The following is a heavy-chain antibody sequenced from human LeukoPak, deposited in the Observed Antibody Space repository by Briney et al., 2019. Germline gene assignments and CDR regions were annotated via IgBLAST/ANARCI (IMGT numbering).Heavy chain of an antibody. Sequence: PGESLKISCKGSGYTFTSYRIGWVRQMPGKGLEWMGIILPGDSDTRYSPSFKDQVTMSVDKSVSTAYLQWSSLKASDTAMYYCARQYYETLTGPNWFDAWGQGTLVTVSS. D-gene: IGHD3-9*01. CDR2: ILPGDSDT. CDR3: ARQYYETLTGPNWFDA. J-gene: IGHJ5*02. CDR1: GYTFTSYR. V-gene: IGHV5-51*01.